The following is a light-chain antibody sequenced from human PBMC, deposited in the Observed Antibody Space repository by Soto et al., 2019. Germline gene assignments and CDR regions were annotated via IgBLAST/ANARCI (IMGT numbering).Light chain of an antibody. J-gene: IGKJ3*01. CDR3: QKHDGVPL. CDR1: QDISNH. Sequence: DIQLTPSPSSLSASVGDRVTITCQASQDISNHLNWYQQKPGKAPNLLIYDASDLETGVPSRFSGGGSGTFFSFTINSLQPEDIATYYCQKHDGVPLFGPGTKVEIK. CDR2: DAS. V-gene: IGKV1-33*01.